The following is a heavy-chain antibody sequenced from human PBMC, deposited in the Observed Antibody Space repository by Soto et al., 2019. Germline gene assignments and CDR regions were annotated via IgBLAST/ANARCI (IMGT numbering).Heavy chain of an antibody. CDR1: GGSISSYY. J-gene: IGHJ5*02. CDR2: IYTSGST. CDR3: ARDRQLYSSSWYHYNWFDP. V-gene: IGHV4-4*07. Sequence: SETLSLTCTVSGGSISSYYWSWIRQPAGKGLEWIGRIYTSGSTNYNPSLKSRVTMSVDTSKNQFSLKLSSVTAADTAVYYCARDRQLYSSSWYHYNWFDPWGQGTLVTVSS. D-gene: IGHD6-13*01.